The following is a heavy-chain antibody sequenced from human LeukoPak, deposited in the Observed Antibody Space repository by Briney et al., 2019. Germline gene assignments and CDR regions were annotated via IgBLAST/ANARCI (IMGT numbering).Heavy chain of an antibody. D-gene: IGHD6-19*01. CDR3: AKDNVAGIGPYYFDY. CDR2: ISGSGGST. CDR1: GFTFSSYA. Sequence: PGGSLRLSCAASGFTFSSYAMSWVRQAPGKGLEWVSAISGSGGSTYYADSVKGRFSISRDNSKNTLYLQMNSLRAEDTAVYYCAKDNVAGIGPYYFDYWGQGTLVTVSS. J-gene: IGHJ4*02. V-gene: IGHV3-23*01.